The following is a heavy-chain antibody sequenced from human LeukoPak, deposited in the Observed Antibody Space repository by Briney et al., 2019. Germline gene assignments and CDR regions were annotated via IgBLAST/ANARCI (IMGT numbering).Heavy chain of an antibody. CDR2: ISAYNGNT. D-gene: IGHD2-2*01. CDR3: ARELAGAVPAAIDY. CDR1: GYTFTSYG. J-gene: IGHJ4*02. V-gene: IGHV1-18*01. Sequence: ASVKVSCKASGYTFTSYGISWVRQAPGQGLEWMGWISAYNGNTNYAQKLQGRVTMTTDTSTSTAYMELRSLRSDDTAVYYCARELAGAVPAAIDYWGQGTLVTVSS.